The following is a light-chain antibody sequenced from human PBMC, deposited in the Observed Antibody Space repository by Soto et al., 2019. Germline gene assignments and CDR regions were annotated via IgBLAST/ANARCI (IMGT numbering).Light chain of an antibody. CDR2: AAS. CDR1: RNIDNY. Sequence: DIQMTQSPSSLSASVGDRVTITCRASRNIDNYMTRYQQRPGEVPKVLIYAASNLQGGVASRFSGSGSGTDFTLTISSLQPEDFATYYCQQSYNPIQTFGQGTKLVIK. J-gene: IGKJ2*01. CDR3: QQSYNPIQT. V-gene: IGKV1-39*01.